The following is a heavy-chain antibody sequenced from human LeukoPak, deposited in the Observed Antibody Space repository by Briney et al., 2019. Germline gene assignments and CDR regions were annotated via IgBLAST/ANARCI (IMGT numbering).Heavy chain of an antibody. D-gene: IGHD3-9*01. Sequence: SVKVSCKASGGTFSKYSISWVRQRPGQGLEWMGGITPLFGTANYAQKFQGRVTITRDTSASTAYMELSSLRSEDTAVYYCARYDILTGYYNPPFDYWGQGTLVTVSS. J-gene: IGHJ4*02. V-gene: IGHV1-69*05. CDR3: ARYDILTGYYNPPFDY. CDR1: GGTFSKYS. CDR2: ITPLFGTA.